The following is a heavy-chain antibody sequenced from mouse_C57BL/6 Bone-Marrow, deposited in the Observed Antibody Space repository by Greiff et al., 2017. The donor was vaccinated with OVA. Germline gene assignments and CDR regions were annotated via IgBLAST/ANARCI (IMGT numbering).Heavy chain of an antibody. J-gene: IGHJ3*01. D-gene: IGHD1-1*02. CDR1: GYSITSGYY. CDR3: ASNGFAY. V-gene: IGHV3-6*01. CDR2: ISYDGSN. Sequence: DVQLQESGPGLVKPSQSLSLTCSVTGYSITSGYYWNWIRQFPGNKLEWMGYISYDGSNNYNPSLKNRISITRDTSKNQFFLKLNSVTTEDTATYYCASNGFAYWGQGTLVTVSA.